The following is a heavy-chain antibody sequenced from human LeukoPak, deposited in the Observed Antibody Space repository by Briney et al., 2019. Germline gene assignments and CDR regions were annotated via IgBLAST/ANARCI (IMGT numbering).Heavy chain of an antibody. CDR1: GGSFRGYY. J-gene: IGHJ1*01. D-gene: IGHD2/OR15-2a*01. V-gene: IGHV4-34*01. CDR2: INHSGST. Sequence: PETLSLTCAVSGGSFRGYYWSSSRDTPRKGVWCILEINHSGSTNDNPSLKSRVQISLHTSKYQFSMELRSVPAADRAVYCYARGLDLGIYAYWGQGTLLTVSS. CDR3: ARGLDLGIYAY.